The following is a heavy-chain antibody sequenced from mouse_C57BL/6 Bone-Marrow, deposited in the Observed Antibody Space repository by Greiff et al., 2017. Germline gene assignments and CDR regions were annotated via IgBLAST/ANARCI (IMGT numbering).Heavy chain of an antibody. J-gene: IGHJ2*01. D-gene: IGHD4-1*01. CDR2: IDPANGNT. Sequence: VQLQQSVAELVRPGASVKLSCTASGFNIKNTYMHWVKQRPEQGLEWIGRIDPANGNTKYAPKFQGQATITAYTSANTAYLQLSSLTSEDTAIYYCASFRSNWDYFDYWGQCTTLTVSA. CDR1: GFNIKNTY. CDR3: ASFRSNWDYFDY. V-gene: IGHV14-3*01.